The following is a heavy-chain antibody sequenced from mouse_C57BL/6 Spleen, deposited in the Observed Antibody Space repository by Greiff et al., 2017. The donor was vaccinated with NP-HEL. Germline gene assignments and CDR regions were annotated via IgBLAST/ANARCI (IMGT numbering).Heavy chain of an antibody. V-gene: IGHV5-9-1*02. D-gene: IGHD2-3*01. CDR3: TRLYDGYSDY. CDR2: ISSGGDYI. CDR1: GFTFSSYA. J-gene: IGHJ2*01. Sequence: EVQLVESGEGLVKPGGSLKLSCAASGFTFSSYAMSWVRQTPEQRLAWVAYISSGGDYIYYAATVKGRFTISRDNARNPLSLQMSSLKSDDTAMYYCTRLYDGYSDYWGQGTTLTVSS.